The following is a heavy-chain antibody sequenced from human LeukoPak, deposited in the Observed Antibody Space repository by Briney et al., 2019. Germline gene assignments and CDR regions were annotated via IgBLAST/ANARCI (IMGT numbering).Heavy chain of an antibody. Sequence: SETLSLTCTVSGGSISSYYWSWIRQPPGKGLEWIGYIYYSGSTNYNPSLKSRVTISVDTSKNQFSLKLSSVTAADTAVYHCARGSSTVTTCCDYFDYWGQGTLVTVSS. CDR1: GGSISSYY. D-gene: IGHD4-17*01. J-gene: IGHJ4*02. V-gene: IGHV4-59*01. CDR2: IYYSGST. CDR3: ARGSSTVTTCCDYFDY.